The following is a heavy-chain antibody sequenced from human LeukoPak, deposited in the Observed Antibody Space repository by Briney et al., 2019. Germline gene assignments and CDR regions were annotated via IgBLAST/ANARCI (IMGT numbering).Heavy chain of an antibody. CDR2: INHSGST. Sequence: SETLSLTCAVYGGSLSGYYWSWIRQPPGKGLEWIGEINHSGSTNYNPSLKSRVTISVDTSKKQFSLKLSSVTAADTAVYYCARLVPETASLDYWGQGTLVTVSS. D-gene: IGHD6-6*01. CDR3: ARLVPETASLDY. V-gene: IGHV4-34*01. CDR1: GGSLSGYY. J-gene: IGHJ4*02.